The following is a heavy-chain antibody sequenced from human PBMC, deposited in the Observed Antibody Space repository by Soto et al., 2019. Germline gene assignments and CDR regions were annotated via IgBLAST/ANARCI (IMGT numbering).Heavy chain of an antibody. V-gene: IGHV3-30-3*01. CDR3: ARGAVYDSSGYYRYYFDY. Sequence: QVQLVESGGGVVQPGRSLRLSCAASGFTFSSYAMHWVRQAPGKGLEWVAVISYDGSNKYYADSVKGRFTISRDNSKNTLYLQMHSLRAEDTAVYYWARGAVYDSSGYYRYYFDYWGQGTLFTVSS. CDR2: ISYDGSNK. CDR1: GFTFSSYA. J-gene: IGHJ4*02. D-gene: IGHD3-22*01.